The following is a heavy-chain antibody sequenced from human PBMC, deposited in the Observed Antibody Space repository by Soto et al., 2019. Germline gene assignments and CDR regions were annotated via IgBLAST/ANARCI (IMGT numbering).Heavy chain of an antibody. CDR2: ISAHNGNT. CDR3: ARGRYGDY. J-gene: IGHJ4*02. D-gene: IGHD1-1*01. CDR1: GYAFTTYG. V-gene: IGHV1-18*01. Sequence: QVHLVQSGEEVKKPGASVKVSCNGSGYAFTTYGITWVRQAPGQGLEWMGWISAHNGNTNYAQKLQGRVTVTRDTSTSIGYRERRSVRADDTAVYYCARGRYGDYWGQGALVTVSS.